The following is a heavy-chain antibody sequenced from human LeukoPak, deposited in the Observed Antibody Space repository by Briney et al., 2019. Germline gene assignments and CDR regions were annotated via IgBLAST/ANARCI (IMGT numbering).Heavy chain of an antibody. CDR1: GFTFSSYG. V-gene: IGHV3-33*01. CDR2: IWYDGSNK. Sequence: GGSLRLSCAASGFTFSSYGMHWVRQAPGKGLEWVAVIWYDGSNKYYADSVKGRFTISRDNSKNTLYLQMNSLRAEDTAVYYCARVVCGDYYDSSGYYCDYWGQGTLVTVSS. D-gene: IGHD3-22*01. CDR3: ARVVCGDYYDSSGYYCDY. J-gene: IGHJ4*02.